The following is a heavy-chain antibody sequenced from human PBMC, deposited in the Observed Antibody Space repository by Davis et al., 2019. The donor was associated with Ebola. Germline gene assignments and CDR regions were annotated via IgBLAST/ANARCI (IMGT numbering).Heavy chain of an antibody. V-gene: IGHV3-21*01. CDR1: EFPFSSYS. J-gene: IGHJ4*02. D-gene: IGHD4-17*01. Sequence: GESLKISCAAPEFPFSSYSMNWVSQAPGKGLEWVSSISTTSSYIYYADSVKGRFTISRDNAKNSLYLLMNSLRAEDTALYYCARVALRYGDYGYSYDYWGQGTLVTVSS. CDR2: ISTTSSYI. CDR3: ARVALRYGDYGYSYDY.